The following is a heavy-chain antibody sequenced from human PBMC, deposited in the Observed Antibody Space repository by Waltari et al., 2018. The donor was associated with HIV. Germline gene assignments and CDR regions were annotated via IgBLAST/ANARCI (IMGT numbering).Heavy chain of an antibody. Sequence: QLQLQESGPGLVKPSETLSLTCTVSGGSISRYYWSWIRQPPGKGREWIGYIYYSGSTNYNPSLKSRVTISVDTSKNQFSLKLSSVTAADTAVYYCARAVVGATSPFDYWGQGTLVTVSS. CDR2: IYYSGST. D-gene: IGHD1-26*01. J-gene: IGHJ4*02. CDR3: ARAVVGATSPFDY. V-gene: IGHV4-59*01. CDR1: GGSISRYY.